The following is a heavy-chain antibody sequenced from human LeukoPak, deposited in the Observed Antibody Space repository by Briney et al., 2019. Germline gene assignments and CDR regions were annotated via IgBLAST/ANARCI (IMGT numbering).Heavy chain of an antibody. CDR2: ISGSGDST. CDR1: GFTFNNYA. D-gene: IGHD6-13*01. CDR3: AKSRIAADGCFDY. V-gene: IGHV3-23*01. J-gene: IGHJ4*02. Sequence: GGSLRLSCAASGFTFNNYAMSWVRQAPGKGLEWVSAISGSGDSTYYADSVKGRFTISRDNSKNTLYLQMNSLRAEDTAVYSCAKSRIAADGCFDYWGQGTLVTVSS.